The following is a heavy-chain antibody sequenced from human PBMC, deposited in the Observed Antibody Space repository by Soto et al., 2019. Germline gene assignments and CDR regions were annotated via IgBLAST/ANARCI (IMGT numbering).Heavy chain of an antibody. CDR2: INPNSGGT. D-gene: IGHD3-3*01. Sequence: GASVKVSCKASGYTFTVYYMHWVRQAPGQGLEWMGWINPNSGGTNYAQKFQGRVTMTRDTSISTAYMELSRLRSDDTAVYYCATLYDFWSGSFDYWSQGTLVTVSS. V-gene: IGHV1-2*02. CDR3: ATLYDFWSGSFDY. CDR1: GYTFTVYY. J-gene: IGHJ4*02.